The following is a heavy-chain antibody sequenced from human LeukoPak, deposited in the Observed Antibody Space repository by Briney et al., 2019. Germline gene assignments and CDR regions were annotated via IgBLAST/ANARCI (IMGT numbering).Heavy chain of an antibody. CDR1: GGTFSSYA. Sequence: SVKVSCKASGGTFSSYAISWVRQAPGRGLEWMGRIIPIFGIANYAQKFQGRVTITADKSTSTAYMELSSLRSEDTAVYYCARDLEPWPEKNWFDPWGQGTLVTVSS. D-gene: IGHD1-14*01. CDR3: ARDLEPWPEKNWFDP. CDR2: IIPIFGIA. J-gene: IGHJ5*02. V-gene: IGHV1-69*04.